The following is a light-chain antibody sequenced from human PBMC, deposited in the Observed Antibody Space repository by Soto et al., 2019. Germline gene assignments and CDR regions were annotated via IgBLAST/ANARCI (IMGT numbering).Light chain of an antibody. V-gene: IGLV1-44*01. CDR3: VAWDDRLSGYV. CDR1: MYNIGSNA. Sequence: QSVLSQPPSASGTPGQRVTISCSGSMYNIGSNAVNWYQQLPGTAPKLLIYSNNERPSGVPDRFSGSKSGTSASLAISGLQSEDQADYYCVAWDDRLSGYVFGTGTKLTVL. CDR2: SNN. J-gene: IGLJ1*01.